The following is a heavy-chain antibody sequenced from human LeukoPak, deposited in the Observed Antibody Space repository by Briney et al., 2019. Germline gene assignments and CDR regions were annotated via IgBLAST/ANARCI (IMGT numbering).Heavy chain of an antibody. CDR1: GGSISSNHYY. D-gene: IGHD6-13*01. Sequence: SETLSLTCTVSGGSISSNHYYWGWIRQPPGKGLEWIESLYYSGSTYYNPSLKSRVTISVDSSKNQFSLRLSSVTAADTAVYYCARSHSSSWYNWFDPWGQGTLVTVSS. V-gene: IGHV4-39*07. CDR3: ARSHSSSWYNWFDP. J-gene: IGHJ5*02. CDR2: LYYSGST.